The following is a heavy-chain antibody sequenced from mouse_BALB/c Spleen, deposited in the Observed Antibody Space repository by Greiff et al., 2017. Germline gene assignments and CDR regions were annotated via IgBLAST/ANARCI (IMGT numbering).Heavy chain of an antibody. CDR3: ARELYGSSPFAY. V-gene: IGHV5-9-4*01. Sequence: EVKLMESGGGLVKPGGSLKLSCAASGFTFSSYAMSWVRQSPEKRLEWVAEISSGGSYTYYPDTVTGRFTISRDNAKNTLYLEMSSLRSEDTAMYYCARELYGSSPFAYWGQGTLVTVSA. CDR2: ISSGGSYT. CDR1: GFTFSSYA. J-gene: IGHJ3*01. D-gene: IGHD1-1*01.